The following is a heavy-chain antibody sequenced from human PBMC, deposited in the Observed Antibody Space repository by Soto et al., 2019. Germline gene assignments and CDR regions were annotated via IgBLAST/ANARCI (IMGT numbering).Heavy chain of an antibody. J-gene: IGHJ4*01. CDR3: TTDSYITSIIVRFDY. V-gene: IGHV3-15*07. CDR1: GFTFSNAW. Sequence: GGSLRLSCAASGFTFSNAWINWVRQAPGKGLEWVGRVKSKNDGGTTDFAAPVKGRFAISGDDSNNMVYLEMNSLQTEDTAIYYCTTDSYITSIIVRFDYWGHGTLVTVSS. CDR2: VKSKNDGGTT. D-gene: IGHD3-22*01.